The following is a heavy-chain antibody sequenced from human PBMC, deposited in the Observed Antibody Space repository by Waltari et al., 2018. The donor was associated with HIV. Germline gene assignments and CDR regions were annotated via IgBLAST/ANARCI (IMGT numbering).Heavy chain of an antibody. CDR1: GFTFKTYS. V-gene: IGHV3-21*06. CDR3: GAFLCAEDCRDGFDV. D-gene: IGHD2-21*02. Sequence: ESGGGRAKPGGTLKLSCSGSGFTFKTYSVSWIRQTPGRGLECISSISDDRSFIYYADSVKGRFTVSRDNVRNSVFLQINDVRAEDTATYFCGAFLCAEDCRDGFDVWGQGTMVTVS. CDR2: ISDDRSFI. J-gene: IGHJ3*01.